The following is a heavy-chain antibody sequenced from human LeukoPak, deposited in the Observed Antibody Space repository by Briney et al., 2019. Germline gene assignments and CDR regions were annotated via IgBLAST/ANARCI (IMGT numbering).Heavy chain of an antibody. J-gene: IGHJ4*02. V-gene: IGHV3-30-3*01. Sequence: GRSLRLSCAASGFTFSSYAMHWVRQAPGKGLEWAAVISYDGSNKYYADSVKGRFTVSRDNSKNTLSLEMSSLRAEDTALYYCAKGGTSSSRFDSWGQGTLVTVSS. D-gene: IGHD6-6*01. CDR3: AKGGTSSSRFDS. CDR2: ISYDGSNK. CDR1: GFTFSSYA.